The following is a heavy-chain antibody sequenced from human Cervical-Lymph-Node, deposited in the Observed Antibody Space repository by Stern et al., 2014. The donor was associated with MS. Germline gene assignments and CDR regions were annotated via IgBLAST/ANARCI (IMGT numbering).Heavy chain of an antibody. D-gene: IGHD3-10*01. CDR1: GHTFTSHG. CDR2: ISTYNGDT. CDR3: ARGSEDGYYVSAYRYFDL. Sequence: QVQLVQSGGEVREPGASVKVSCKASGHTFTSHGISWVRQAPGQGLEWMGWISTYNGDTNYAQKLQGRVTMTRDTSTSTAYMELRSLRSDDTAVYYCARGSEDGYYVSAYRYFDLWGRGTLVTVSS. V-gene: IGHV1-18*01. J-gene: IGHJ2*01.